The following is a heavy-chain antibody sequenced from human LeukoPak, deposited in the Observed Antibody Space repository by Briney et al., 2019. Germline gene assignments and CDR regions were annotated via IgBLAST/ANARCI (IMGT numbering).Heavy chain of an antibody. CDR3: LRDLNWSLDQ. V-gene: IGHV3-74*01. CDR2: IKSDGITI. D-gene: IGHD1-20*01. CDR1: GFIFSFYC. J-gene: IGHJ4*02. Sequence: GGSLRLSCAASGFIFSFYCMHWVRQAPGKGLVWVSRIKSDGITITYADSVKGRFTISRDNAKNTLYLQMNSLRAEDTAVYYCLRDLNWSLDQWGQGTLVTVSS.